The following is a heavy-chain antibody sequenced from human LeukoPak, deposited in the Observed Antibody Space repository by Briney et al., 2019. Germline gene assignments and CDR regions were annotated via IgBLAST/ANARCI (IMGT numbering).Heavy chain of an antibody. CDR2: IYHSGST. J-gene: IGHJ4*02. Sequence: SETLSLTCAVSGGSISSSNWWSWVRQPPGKGLEWIGEIYHSGSTNYNPSLKSRVTISVDKSKNQFSLKLSSVTAADTAVYYCARDGSGSYYRGYFDYWGQGTLVTVSS. D-gene: IGHD3-10*01. CDR3: ARDGSGSYYRGYFDY. CDR1: GGSISSSNW. V-gene: IGHV4-4*02.